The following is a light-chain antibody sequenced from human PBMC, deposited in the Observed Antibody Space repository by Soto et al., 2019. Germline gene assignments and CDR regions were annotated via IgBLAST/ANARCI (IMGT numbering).Light chain of an antibody. V-gene: IGLV2-14*01. J-gene: IGLJ1*01. CDR2: EVS. CDR3: NSYTSSNTRV. Sequence: QAVLTQPASVSGSPGQSITISCTGTSSDVGGYSRVSWYQHHPGKAPKLIIYEVSDRPSGVSNRFSGSKSGNTASLTISGLQAEDEADYYCNSYTSSNTRVFGTGTKVTV. CDR1: SSDVGGYSR.